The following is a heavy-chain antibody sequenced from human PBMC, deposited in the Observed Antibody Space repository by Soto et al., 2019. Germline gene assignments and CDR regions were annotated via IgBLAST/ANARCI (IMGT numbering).Heavy chain of an antibody. CDR1: GFSLSTSGLG. Sequence: QITLKESGPTLVIPTQTLTLTRTFSGFSLSTSGLGVGWIRQPPGKALEWLALIYWNDDKRYSPSLKARLTITKDTSKHQVVLTMTNMDPVDTPTYFCAHRPSGWYLFDYWGQGTLVTVSS. CDR3: AHRPSGWYLFDY. V-gene: IGHV2-5*01. CDR2: IYWNDDK. J-gene: IGHJ4*02. D-gene: IGHD6-19*01.